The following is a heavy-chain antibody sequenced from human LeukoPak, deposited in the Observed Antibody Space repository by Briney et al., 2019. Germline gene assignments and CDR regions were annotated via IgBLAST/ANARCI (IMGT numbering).Heavy chain of an antibody. CDR3: ARDEGYYYFDY. D-gene: IGHD3-22*01. Sequence: GGTLRLSCAASGFHFSSHGMNWVRPAPGKGLEWVSGISPSGDITYYADSVMGRFTISRDNAKNSLYLQMNSLRAEDTAVYYCARDEGYYYFDYWGQGTLVTVSS. CDR2: ISPSGDIT. CDR1: GFHFSSHG. J-gene: IGHJ4*02. V-gene: IGHV3-21*01.